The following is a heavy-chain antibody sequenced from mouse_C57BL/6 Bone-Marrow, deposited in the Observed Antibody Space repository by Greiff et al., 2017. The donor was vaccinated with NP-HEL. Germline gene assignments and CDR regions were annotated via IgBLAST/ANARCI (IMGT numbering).Heavy chain of an antibody. CDR3: ARNDNGRSYWDFDV. CDR2: IWTGGGT. V-gene: IGHV2-9-1*01. CDR1: GFSLTSYS. J-gene: IGHJ1*03. D-gene: IGHD1-1*01. Sequence: VNLVESGPGLVAPSQSLSITCTVSGFSLTSYSISWVRQPPGKGLEWLGVIWTGGGTNYNSALNSRLSISKDNSESQVFLKMSRLQTDDTAEYYVARNDNGRSYWDFDVWGKGTTVTISS.